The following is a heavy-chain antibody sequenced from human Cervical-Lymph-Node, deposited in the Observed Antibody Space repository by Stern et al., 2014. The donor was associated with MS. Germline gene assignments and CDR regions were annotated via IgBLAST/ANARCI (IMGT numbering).Heavy chain of an antibody. CDR2: IIPGLGTT. Sequence: VHLVESGAEVKKPGSSVKVSCKASRDTFSYSALSWVRQAPEQGLEWLGGIIPGLGTTSYAQKFQGRITIIADTSTNTLYMELRSLRSEDTAVYFCARDQGDYGSGSDYSWFDPWGQGTLVTVSS. V-gene: IGHV1-69*06. CDR3: ARDQGDYGSGSDYSWFDP. D-gene: IGHD3-10*01. J-gene: IGHJ5*02. CDR1: RDTFSYSA.